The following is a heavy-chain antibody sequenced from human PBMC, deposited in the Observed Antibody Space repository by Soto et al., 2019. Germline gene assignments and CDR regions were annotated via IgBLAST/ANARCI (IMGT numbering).Heavy chain of an antibody. CDR3: AKEQQLASFDY. Sequence: GGSLRLSCAASGFTFSSYGMHWVRQAPGKGLEWVAVISYDGSNKYYADSVKGRFTISRDNSKNTLYLQMNSLRAEDTAVYYCAKEQQLASFDYWGQGTLVTVSS. CDR1: GFTFSSYG. CDR2: ISYDGSNK. V-gene: IGHV3-30*18. J-gene: IGHJ4*02. D-gene: IGHD6-13*01.